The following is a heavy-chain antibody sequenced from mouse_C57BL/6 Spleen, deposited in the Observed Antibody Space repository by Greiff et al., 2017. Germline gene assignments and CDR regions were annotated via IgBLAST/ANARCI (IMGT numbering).Heavy chain of an antibody. V-gene: IGHV1-72*01. CDR2: IDPNSGGT. J-gene: IGHJ4*01. D-gene: IGHD1-1*02. CDR3: ARGGYYYAMDY. Sequence: VQLQQPGAELVKPGASVKLSCTASGYTFTSYWMHWVKQRPGRGLEWIGRIDPNSGGTKYNEKFKSKATLTVDKPSSTANMQLSRLTSEDSAVYYCARGGYYYAMDYWGQGASVTVSS. CDR1: GYTFTSYW.